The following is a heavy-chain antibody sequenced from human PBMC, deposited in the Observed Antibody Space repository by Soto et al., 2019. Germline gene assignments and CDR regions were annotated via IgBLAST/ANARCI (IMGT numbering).Heavy chain of an antibody. CDR1: WDTFTSYG. CDR2: ISAYNGNT. Sequence: ASVKASCKASWDTFTSYGISWVRQSPGQGLEWMGCISAYNGNTNYAQKLQGRVTMTTDTSTSTAYMELRSLRSDDTAVYYCARARIAARPGFDYWGQGTLVPVSS. CDR3: ARARIAARPGFDY. J-gene: IGHJ4*02. V-gene: IGHV1-18*04. D-gene: IGHD6-6*01.